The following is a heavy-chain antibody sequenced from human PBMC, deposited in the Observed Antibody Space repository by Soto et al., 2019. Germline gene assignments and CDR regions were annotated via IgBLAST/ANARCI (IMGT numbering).Heavy chain of an antibody. CDR1: GYTFTSYA. V-gene: IGHV1-3*01. CDR3: ARVKGSGWLNWFDP. J-gene: IGHJ5*02. D-gene: IGHD6-19*01. Sequence: ASVKVSCKASGYTFTSYAMHWVRQAPGQRLEWMGWINAGNGNTKYSQKFQGRVTITRDTSASTAYMELSSLRSEDTAVYYCARVKGSGWLNWFDPWGQGTPVTSPQ. CDR2: INAGNGNT.